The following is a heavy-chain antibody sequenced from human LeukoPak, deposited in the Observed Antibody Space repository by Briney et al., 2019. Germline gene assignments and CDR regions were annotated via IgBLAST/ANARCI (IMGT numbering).Heavy chain of an antibody. J-gene: IGHJ4*02. CDR3: QFWDN. Sequence: GGTLRLSCSASGFTFRSYGMSWVRQAPGKGLEWVSAMSGSGVNTDYADSVKGRFTISRDNSKNTLYLQMNSLRAEDTAVISGQFWDNWGQGTLVTVSS. CDR1: GFTFRSYG. D-gene: IGHD3-3*01. V-gene: IGHV3-23*01. CDR2: MSGSGVNT.